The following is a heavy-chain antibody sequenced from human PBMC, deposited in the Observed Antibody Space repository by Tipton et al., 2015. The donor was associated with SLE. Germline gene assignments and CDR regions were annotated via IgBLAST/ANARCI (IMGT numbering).Heavy chain of an antibody. CDR2: IWYDGSNN. CDR3: AKVDSGDGSGYPDGFDM. CDR1: GFSFSHYG. Sequence: RSLRLSCAASGFSFSHYGMHWVRQAPGKGLEWVAVIWYDGSNNYYADSVKGRFTISRDNSKSTLYLQMNRLRADDTAVYYCAKVDSGDGSGYPDGFDMWGQGTMVTVSS. D-gene: IGHD3-22*01. V-gene: IGHV3-33*06. J-gene: IGHJ3*02.